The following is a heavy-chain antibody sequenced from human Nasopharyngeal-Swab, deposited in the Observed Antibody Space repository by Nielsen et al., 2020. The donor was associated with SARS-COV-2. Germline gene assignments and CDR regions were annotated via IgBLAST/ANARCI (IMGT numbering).Heavy chain of an antibody. V-gene: IGHV4-59*01. CDR2: IYYSGST. CDR3: ARDGYASGIDY. J-gene: IGHJ4*02. Sequence: WIRQPPGKGLEWIGYIYYSGSTNYNPSLKSRVTISVDTSKNQFSLKVSFVTAADTAVYYCARDGYASGIDYWGQGTLVTVSS. D-gene: IGHD3-16*01.